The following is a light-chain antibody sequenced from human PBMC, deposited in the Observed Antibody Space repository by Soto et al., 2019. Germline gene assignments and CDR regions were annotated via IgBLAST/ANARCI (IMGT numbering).Light chain of an antibody. V-gene: IGKV3D-20*02. CDR1: QSVSSTY. J-gene: IGKJ5*01. CDR2: SSS. Sequence: IVLTHSPGTLSLSPWERATLSFRSSQSVSSTYLAWYQQKPGQAPRLLIYSSSNRATGIPDRFSGGGSGTDFTLTISSLEPEDFAVYYCQQRSNWPINFGQGKRLEIK. CDR3: QQRSNWPIN.